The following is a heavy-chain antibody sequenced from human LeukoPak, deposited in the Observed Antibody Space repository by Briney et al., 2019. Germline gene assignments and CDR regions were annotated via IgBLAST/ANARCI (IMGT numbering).Heavy chain of an antibody. CDR1: GFTFSSYG. D-gene: IGHD3-22*01. V-gene: IGHV3-33*08. CDR3: ARDPNYDSSGNYSGP. CDR2: IWYDGSNK. J-gene: IGHJ5*02. Sequence: GGSLRLSCAASGFTFSSYGMHWVRQAPGKGLEWVAVIWYDGSNKYYADSVKGRFTISRDNSKNTLYLQMNSLRAEDTAVYYCARDPNYDSSGNYSGPWGQGTLVTVSS.